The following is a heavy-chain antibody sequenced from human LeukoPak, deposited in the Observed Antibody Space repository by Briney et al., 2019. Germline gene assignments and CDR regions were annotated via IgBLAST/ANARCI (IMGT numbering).Heavy chain of an antibody. Sequence: ASVKVSCKASGGTFSSYAISWVRQAPGQGLEWMGWINPNSGGTNYAQKFQGWVTMTRDTSISTAYMELSRLRSDDTAVYYCARVSRPTYGGIYYSDYWGQGTLVTVSS. CDR2: INPNSGGT. J-gene: IGHJ4*02. V-gene: IGHV1-2*04. CDR3: ARVSRPTYGGIYYSDY. D-gene: IGHD3-16*01. CDR1: GGTFSSYA.